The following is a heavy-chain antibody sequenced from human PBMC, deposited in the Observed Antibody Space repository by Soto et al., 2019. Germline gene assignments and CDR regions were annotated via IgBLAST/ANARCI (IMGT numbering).Heavy chain of an antibody. CDR3: AKDIECSSTSCYRHYYGMDV. D-gene: IGHD2-2*02. J-gene: IGHJ6*02. CDR1: GFTFDDYT. V-gene: IGHV3-43*01. Sequence: LRLSCAASGFTFDDYTMHWVRQAPGKGLEWVSLISWDGGSTYYADSVKGRFTISRDNSKNSLYLQMNSLRTGDTALYYCAKDIECSSTSCYRHYYGMDVWGQGTTVTVSS. CDR2: ISWDGGST.